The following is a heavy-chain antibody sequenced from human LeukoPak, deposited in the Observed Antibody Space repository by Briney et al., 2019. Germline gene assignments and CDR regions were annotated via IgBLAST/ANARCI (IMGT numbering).Heavy chain of an antibody. CDR1: GGSFSSYF. CDR3: ARGGRQWLATK. Sequence: PSETLSLTCTASGGSFSSYFWSWIRQPPGKGLEWIGYIYYSGSTHYNSSLKSRVTISLDTSRNQFSLKLSSVTAADTAVYYCARGGRQWLATKWGQGTLVTVSS. V-gene: IGHV4-59*01. J-gene: IGHJ4*02. D-gene: IGHD6-19*01. CDR2: IYYSGST.